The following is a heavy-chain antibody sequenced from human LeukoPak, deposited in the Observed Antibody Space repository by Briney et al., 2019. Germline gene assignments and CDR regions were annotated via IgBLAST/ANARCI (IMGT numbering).Heavy chain of an antibody. CDR3: AKSHSVEQRGYFDY. J-gene: IGHJ4*02. CDR1: GFTFTTYA. D-gene: IGHD1/OR15-1a*01. V-gene: IGHV3-23*01. CDR2: IANDGGST. Sequence: GGSLRLSCAASGFTFTTYAMSWVRQAPGRGLEWVSTIANDGGSTYYADSVKGRFTISRDNSKNTVYLQMNSLRAEDMAVYYCAKSHSVEQRGYFDYWGQGTLVPVSS.